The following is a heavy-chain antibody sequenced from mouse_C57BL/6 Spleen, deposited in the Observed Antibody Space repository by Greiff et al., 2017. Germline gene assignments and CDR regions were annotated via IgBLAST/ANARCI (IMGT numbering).Heavy chain of an antibody. J-gene: IGHJ1*03. CDR3: TRGGYGSSPWYFDV. D-gene: IGHD1-1*01. CDR2: ISSGGDYI. CDR1: GFTFSSYA. V-gene: IGHV5-9-1*02. Sequence: EVKLVESGEGLVKPGGSLKLSCAASGFTFSSYAMSWVRQTPEKRLEWVAYISSGGDYIYYADTVKGRFTISRDNARNTLYLQMSSLKSEDTAMYYCTRGGYGSSPWYFDVWGTGTTVTVSS.